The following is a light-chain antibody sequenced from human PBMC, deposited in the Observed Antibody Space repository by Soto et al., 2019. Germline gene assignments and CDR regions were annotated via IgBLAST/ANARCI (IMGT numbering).Light chain of an antibody. CDR3: KKSSKWPKN. V-gene: IGKV3-11*01. CDR2: DAS. CDR1: QSVSSY. Sequence: ILFTQSPVTLSLSPWEIATLSCTASQSVSSYSLAWYQKKPGQAPKVLIYDASNRATGVTDRFSGSGSGTDFNITIRSIENEDFAVYYCKKSSKWPKNFGKGTRWIS. J-gene: IGKJ1*01.